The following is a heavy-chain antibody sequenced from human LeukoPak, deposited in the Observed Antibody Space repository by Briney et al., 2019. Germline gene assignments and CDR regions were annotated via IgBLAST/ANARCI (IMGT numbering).Heavy chain of an antibody. V-gene: IGHV3-23*01. CDR1: GFTFSSYG. CDR3: AKSVVLWFGDNNWFDP. D-gene: IGHD3-10*01. Sequence: GGTLRLSCAASGFTFSSYGMSWVRQAPGKGLEWVSAISGSGGSTYYADPVKGRFTISRDNSKNTLYLQMNSLRAEDTAVYYCAKSVVLWFGDNNWFDPWGQGTLVTVSS. CDR2: ISGSGGST. J-gene: IGHJ5*02.